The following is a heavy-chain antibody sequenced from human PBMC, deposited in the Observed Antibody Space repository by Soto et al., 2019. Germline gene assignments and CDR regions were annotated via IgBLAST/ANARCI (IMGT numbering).Heavy chain of an antibody. V-gene: IGHV3-23*01. CDR1: GFTFSSYA. D-gene: IGHD3-22*01. J-gene: IGHJ4*02. Sequence: GGSLRLSCAASGFTFSSYAMSWVRQAPGKGLEWVAAISGSGGSTYYADSVKGRFTISRDNSKNTLYLQMNSLRAEDTAVYYCARSGDYYDSSGYSYFDYWGQGTLVTVSS. CDR2: ISGSGGST. CDR3: ARSGDYYDSSGYSYFDY.